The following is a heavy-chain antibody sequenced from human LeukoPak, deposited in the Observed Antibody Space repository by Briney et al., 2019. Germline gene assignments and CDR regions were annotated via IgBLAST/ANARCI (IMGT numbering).Heavy chain of an antibody. CDR1: GGSISSGSYY. D-gene: IGHD3-10*01. V-gene: IGHV4-61*02. CDR2: IYTSGST. J-gene: IGHJ6*03. Sequence: SETLSLTCTVSGGSISSGSYYWSWIRQPAGKGLEWIGRIYTSGSTNYNPSLKSRVTISVDTSKNQFSLKLSSVTAADTAVYYCARVVGSTMVRGVITSYYYMDVWGKGTTVTISS. CDR3: ARVVGSTMVRGVITSYYYMDV.